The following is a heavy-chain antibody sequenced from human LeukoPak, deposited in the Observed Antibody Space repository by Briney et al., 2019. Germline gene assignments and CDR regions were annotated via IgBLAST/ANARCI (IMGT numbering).Heavy chain of an antibody. V-gene: IGHV1-18*01. CDR2: ISAYNGNT. Sequence: ASVKVSCKASGYTFTSSGISWVRQAPGQGLEWMGWISAYNGNTNYAQKLQGRVTMTTDTSTSTAYMELSSLRSEDTAVYYCARDPGAGKQLVWEYYYYYYGMDVWGQGTTVTVSS. J-gene: IGHJ6*02. D-gene: IGHD6-13*01. CDR3: ARDPGAGKQLVWEYYYYYYGMDV. CDR1: GYTFTSSG.